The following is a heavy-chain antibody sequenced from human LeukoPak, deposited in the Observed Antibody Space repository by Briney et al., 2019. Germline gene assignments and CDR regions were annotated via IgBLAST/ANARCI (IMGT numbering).Heavy chain of an antibody. D-gene: IGHD3-10*01. CDR1: GGTFSSYA. CDR3: ARLNYYGSGSYYYSAYYYYGMDV. V-gene: IGHV1-69*13. CDR2: IIPIFGTA. J-gene: IGHJ6*02. Sequence: ASVNVSCTASGGTFSSYAISWVRQAPGQGLEWMGGIIPIFGTANYAQKFQGRVTITADESTSTAYMELSSLRSEDTAVYYCARLNYYGSGSYYYSAYYYYGMDVWGQGTTVTVSS.